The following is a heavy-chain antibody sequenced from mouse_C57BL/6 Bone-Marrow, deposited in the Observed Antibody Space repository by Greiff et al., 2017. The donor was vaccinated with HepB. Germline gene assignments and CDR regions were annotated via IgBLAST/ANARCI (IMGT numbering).Heavy chain of an antibody. CDR2: IDPSDSYT. Sequence: VQLQQPGAELVKPGASVKLSCKASGYTFTSYWMQWVKQRPGQGLEWIGEIDPSDSYTNYNQKFKGKATLTVDTSSSTAYMQLSSLTSEDSAVYYCVSPAVWGQGTLVTVSA. CDR3: VSPAV. J-gene: IGHJ3*01. V-gene: IGHV1-50*01. CDR1: GYTFTSYW.